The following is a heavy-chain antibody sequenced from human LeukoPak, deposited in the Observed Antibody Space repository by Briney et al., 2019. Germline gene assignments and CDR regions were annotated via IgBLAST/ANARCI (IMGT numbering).Heavy chain of an antibody. CDR3: ARPHYYDSSGYYNFFDY. CDR2: IYPGDSDT. V-gene: IGHV5-51*01. Sequence: GESLKISCKGSGYSFTNYWIGWVRQMSGKGLEWMGIIYPGDSDTRYSPSFQGQVTISADESISTTYLQWTSLKASDTAMYYCARPHYYDSSGYYNFFDYWGQGTLVTVS. J-gene: IGHJ4*02. D-gene: IGHD3-22*01. CDR1: GYSFTNYW.